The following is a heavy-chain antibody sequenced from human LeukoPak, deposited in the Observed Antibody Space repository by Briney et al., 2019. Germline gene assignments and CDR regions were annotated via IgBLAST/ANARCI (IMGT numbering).Heavy chain of an antibody. Sequence: GGSLRLSCAASGFTFSSYAMSRVRQAPGKGLEWVSSISGSGGSTYYADSVKGRFTISRDNSKNTLYLQMNSLRAEDTAVYYCANLGYYDILTGYPYWGQGTLVTVSS. D-gene: IGHD3-9*01. CDR2: ISGSGGST. CDR1: GFTFSSYA. CDR3: ANLGYYDILTGYPY. J-gene: IGHJ4*02. V-gene: IGHV3-23*01.